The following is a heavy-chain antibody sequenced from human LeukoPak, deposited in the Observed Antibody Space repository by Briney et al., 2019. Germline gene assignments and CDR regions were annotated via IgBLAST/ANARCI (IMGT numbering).Heavy chain of an antibody. CDR3: ASAGVVGASTFWYFDL. CDR1: GFTFSSYW. J-gene: IGHJ2*01. D-gene: IGHD1-26*01. V-gene: IGHV3-7*01. Sequence: GGSLRLSCAASGFTFSSYWMSWVRQAPGKGLEWVANIKQDGSEKYYVDSVKGRFTISRDNAENSLYLQMNSLRAEDTALYSCASAGVVGASTFWYFDLWGRGTLVTVSS. CDR2: IKQDGSEK.